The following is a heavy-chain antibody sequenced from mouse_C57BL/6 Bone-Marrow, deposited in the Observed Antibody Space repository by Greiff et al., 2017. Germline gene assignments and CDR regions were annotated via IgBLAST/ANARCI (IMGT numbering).Heavy chain of an antibody. Sequence: VKLVESGAELAKPGASVKLSCTASGYTFTSYWMNWVQQRPGQGLEWIGYINPSSGYTKYNQKFKDKATLTADKSSSTAYMQLSSLTYEDSAVYYCARDYYSNFFAYWGQGTLVTVSA. D-gene: IGHD2-5*01. J-gene: IGHJ3*01. V-gene: IGHV1-7*01. CDR2: INPSSGYT. CDR1: GYTFTSYW. CDR3: ARDYYSNFFAY.